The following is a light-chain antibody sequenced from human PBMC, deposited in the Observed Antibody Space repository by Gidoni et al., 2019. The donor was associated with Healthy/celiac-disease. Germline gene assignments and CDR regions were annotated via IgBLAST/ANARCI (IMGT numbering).Light chain of an antibody. J-gene: IGKJ5*01. CDR3: QQSYSTPT. CDR1: QSISSY. V-gene: IGKV1-39*01. CDR2: AAF. Sequence: DSKMPLSTSSLSASVGDRVTIICRASQSISSYLNWYQQKPGKAPKLLIYAAFSLQSGVPSRFSGSGSGTDFTLTISSLQPEDFATYYCQQSYSTPTFGQGTQLEIK.